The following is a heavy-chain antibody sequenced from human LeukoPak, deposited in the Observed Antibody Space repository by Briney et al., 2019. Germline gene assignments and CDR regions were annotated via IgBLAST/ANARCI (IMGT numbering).Heavy chain of an antibody. Sequence: SETLSLTCAVYGGSFSGYYWSWIRQPPGKELEWIGEINHSGSTNYNPSLKSRVTISVDTSKNQFSLKLSSVTAADTAVYYCARVNYYGSGSYEDAFDIWGQGTMVTVSS. V-gene: IGHV4-34*01. CDR2: INHSGST. J-gene: IGHJ3*02. CDR1: GGSFSGYY. D-gene: IGHD3-10*01. CDR3: ARVNYYGSGSYEDAFDI.